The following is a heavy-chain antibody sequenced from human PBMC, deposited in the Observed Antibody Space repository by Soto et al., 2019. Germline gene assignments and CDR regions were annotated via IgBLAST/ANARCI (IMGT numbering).Heavy chain of an antibody. D-gene: IGHD4-4*01. CDR3: ARVGSMLSNGYYYGLDV. CDR1: GGTFSSFA. Sequence: QVLLVQSGAEVKKPGSSVRVSCKTSGGTFSSFAISWVRLAPGHGLEWMGVIVPMFAAPTYAQKFQGRVSITAEASTRPAYMELSRLTSDDTAGYSCARVGSMLSNGYYYGLDVWDQGTTV. J-gene: IGHJ6*02. V-gene: IGHV1-69*12. CDR2: IVPMFAAP.